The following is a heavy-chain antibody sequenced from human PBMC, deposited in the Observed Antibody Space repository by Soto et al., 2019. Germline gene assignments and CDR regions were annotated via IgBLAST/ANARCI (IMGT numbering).Heavy chain of an antibody. J-gene: IGHJ6*02. Sequence: VQLLESGGGLVQPGGSLRLSCAASGFTFSSYAMSWVRQAPGKGLEWVAVIWYDGSNKYYADSVKGRFTISRDNSKNTLYLQMNSLRAEDTAVYYCARDRYSSSWTYYYYGMDVWGQGTTVTVSS. D-gene: IGHD6-13*01. CDR2: IWYDGSNK. V-gene: IGHV3-33*08. CDR3: ARDRYSSSWTYYYYGMDV. CDR1: GFTFSSYA.